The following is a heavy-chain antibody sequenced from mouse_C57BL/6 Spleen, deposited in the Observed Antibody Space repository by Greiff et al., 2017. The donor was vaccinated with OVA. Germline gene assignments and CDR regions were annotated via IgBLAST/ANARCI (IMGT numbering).Heavy chain of an antibody. CDR2: INPNNGGT. J-gene: IGHJ4*01. D-gene: IGHD1-1*01. CDR3: ARGTTVSYAMDY. V-gene: IGHV1-26*01. CDR1: GYTFTDYY. Sequence: VQLQQSGPELVKPGASVKISFKASGYTFTDYYMNWVKQSHGKSLEWIGDINPNNGGTSFNQKFKGKATLTVDKSSSTAYMELRSLTSEDSAVYYCARGTTVSYAMDYWGQGTSVTVSS.